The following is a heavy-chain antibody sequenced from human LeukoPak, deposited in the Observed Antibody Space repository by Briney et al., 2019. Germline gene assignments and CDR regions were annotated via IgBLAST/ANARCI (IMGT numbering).Heavy chain of an antibody. J-gene: IGHJ4*02. Sequence: PGGSLRLSCAASAFTFSSYSMHWVRQAPGKGLVWVSRINSDGSSTSYADSVKGRFTISRDNAKNTLYLQMNSLRAEDTAVYYCARALVGAYGGTFDYWGQGTLVTVSS. D-gene: IGHD1-26*01. CDR2: INSDGSST. CDR3: ARALVGAYGGTFDY. CDR1: AFTFSSYS. V-gene: IGHV3-74*01.